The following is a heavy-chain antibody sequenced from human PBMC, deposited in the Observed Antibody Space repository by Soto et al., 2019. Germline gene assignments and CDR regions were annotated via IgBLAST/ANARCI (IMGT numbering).Heavy chain of an antibody. V-gene: IGHV3-23*01. D-gene: IGHD3-3*01. J-gene: IGHJ6*03. Sequence: EVQLLESGGGLVQPGGSLRLSCAASGFTFSSYAMSWVRQAPGKGLEWVSAISGSGGSTYYADSVKGRFTISRDNSKNTLYLQMNSLRAEDTAVYYCARVPGITIFGVYYYFMDVWGKGTALTVSS. CDR3: ARVPGITIFGVYYYFMDV. CDR2: ISGSGGST. CDR1: GFTFSSYA.